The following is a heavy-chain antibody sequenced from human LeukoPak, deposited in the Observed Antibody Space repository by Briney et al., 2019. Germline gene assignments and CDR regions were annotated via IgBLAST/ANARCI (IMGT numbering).Heavy chain of an antibody. CDR1: GFTFSSYG. D-gene: IGHD6-13*01. CDR3: XXXXXXXXXXXSSWSPIDY. V-gene: IGHV3-7*01. Sequence: TGGSLRLSCAASGFTFSSYGMHWVRQAPGKGLEWVANIKQDGSEKYYVDSVKGRFTISRDNAKNSLYLQMNSLRAEDTAVYYXXXXXXXXXXXXSSWSPIDYWGQGTLVTVSS. J-gene: IGHJ4*02. CDR2: IKQDGSEK.